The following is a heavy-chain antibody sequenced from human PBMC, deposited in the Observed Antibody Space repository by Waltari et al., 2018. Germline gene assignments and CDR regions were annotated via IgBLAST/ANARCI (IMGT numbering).Heavy chain of an antibody. D-gene: IGHD3-22*01. CDR1: GYSISSGYY. V-gene: IGHV4-38-2*01. CDR2: IYHSGST. Sequence: QVQLQESGPGLVKPSETLFLTCAVSGYSISSGYYWGWIRQPPGKGLEWIGSIYHSGSTYYNPSLKSRVTISVDTSKNQFSLKLSSVTAADTAVYYCARGSYDSSGYWPPFDYWGQGTLVTVSS. CDR3: ARGSYDSSGYWPPFDY. J-gene: IGHJ4*02.